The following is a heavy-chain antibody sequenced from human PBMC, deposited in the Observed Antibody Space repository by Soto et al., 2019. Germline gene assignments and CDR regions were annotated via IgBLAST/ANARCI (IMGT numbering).Heavy chain of an antibody. CDR2: INWNGGST. V-gene: IGHV3-20*04. CDR3: ARGPSGYYDFWSGYLNWFDP. J-gene: IGHJ5*02. Sequence: GGSLRLSCAASGFTFDDYGMSWVRQAPGKGLEWVSGINWNGGSTGYADSVKGRFTISRDNAKNSLYLQMNSLRAEDTALYYCARGPSGYYDFWSGYLNWFDPWGQGTLVTVSS. CDR1: GFTFDDYG. D-gene: IGHD3-3*01.